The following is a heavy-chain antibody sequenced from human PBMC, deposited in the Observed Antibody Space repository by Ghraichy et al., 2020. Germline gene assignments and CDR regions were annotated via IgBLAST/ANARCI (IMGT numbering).Heavy chain of an antibody. Sequence: ASVKVSCKASGYTFTSYYMHWVRQAPGQGLEWMGIINPSGGSTSYAQKFQGRVTMTRDTSTSTVYMELSSLRSEDTAVYYCARRRPTDYGDSYYFDYWGQGTPVTVSS. D-gene: IGHD4-17*01. J-gene: IGHJ4*02. CDR3: ARRRPTDYGDSYYFDY. CDR1: GYTFTSYY. V-gene: IGHV1-46*01. CDR2: INPSGGST.